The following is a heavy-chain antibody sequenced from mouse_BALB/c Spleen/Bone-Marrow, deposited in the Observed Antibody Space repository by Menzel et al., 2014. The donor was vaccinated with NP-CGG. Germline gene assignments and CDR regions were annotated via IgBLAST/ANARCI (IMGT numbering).Heavy chain of an antibody. J-gene: IGHJ3*01. Sequence: VQLQQSGAELVKPGASVKLSCTASGFNIKDTYMHWVKQRPEQGLEWIGRIDPANGNTKYDPKCQGKATITADTSSNQAYLQLSSLTSEDTAVYYCAMYYYGSSLFAYWGQGTLVTGSA. CDR1: GFNIKDTY. V-gene: IGHV14-3*02. CDR2: IDPANGNT. D-gene: IGHD1-1*01. CDR3: AMYYYGSSLFAY.